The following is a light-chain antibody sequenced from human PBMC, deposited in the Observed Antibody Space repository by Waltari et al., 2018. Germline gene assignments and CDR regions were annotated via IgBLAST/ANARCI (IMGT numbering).Light chain of an antibody. J-gene: IGLJ1*01. CDR3: GAWDDRLNVYV. V-gene: IGLV1-44*01. CDR2: SQD. Sequence: QSVLTQPPSASGTPGQRVTISCSGSSSNIGSNALNWYQHLPGTAPTLLIYSQDQRPSGFPDRFSGSKSGTSASLAISGLQSEDEADYYCGAWDDRLNVYVFGTGTRVTVL. CDR1: SSNIGSNA.